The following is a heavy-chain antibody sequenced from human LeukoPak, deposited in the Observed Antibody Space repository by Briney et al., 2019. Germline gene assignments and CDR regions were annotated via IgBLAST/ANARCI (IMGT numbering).Heavy chain of an antibody. Sequence: SETLSLTCTVSGGSISSGGYYWSWIRQHPGKGLEWIGYIYYSGSTYYNPSLKSRVTISVDTSKNQFSLKLSSVTAADTAVYYCARDSFYGMDVWGQGTTVTVSS. J-gene: IGHJ6*02. CDR2: IYYSGST. CDR1: GGSISSGGYY. CDR3: ARDSFYGMDV. V-gene: IGHV4-31*03.